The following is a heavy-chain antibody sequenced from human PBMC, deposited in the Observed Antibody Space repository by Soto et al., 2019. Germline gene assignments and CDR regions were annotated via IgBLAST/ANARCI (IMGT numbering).Heavy chain of an antibody. CDR1: GYTFTSYY. J-gene: IGHJ3*02. Sequence: QVQLVQSGAEVKKPGASAKVSCKASGYTFTSYYMHWVRQAPGQGLEWMGIINPSGGSTSYAQKFQGRVTMTRDTSTSTVYMELSSLRSEDAAVYYCARLLPRGRGFDIWGQGTMVTVSS. V-gene: IGHV1-46*01. D-gene: IGHD2-15*01. CDR3: ARLLPRGRGFDI. CDR2: INPSGGST.